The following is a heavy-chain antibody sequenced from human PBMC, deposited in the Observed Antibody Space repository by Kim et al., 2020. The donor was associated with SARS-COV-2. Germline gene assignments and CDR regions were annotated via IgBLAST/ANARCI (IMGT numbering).Heavy chain of an antibody. V-gene: IGHV3-9*01. J-gene: IGHJ6*02. Sequence: GGSLRLSCAASGFTFDDYAMHWVRQAPGKGLEWVSGISWNSGSIGYADSVKGRFTISRDNAKNSLYLQMNSLRAEDTALYYCAKDATIYYYGMDVWGQGTTVTVSS. CDR1: GFTFDDYA. D-gene: IGHD5-12*01. CDR3: AKDATIYYYGMDV. CDR2: ISWNSGSI.